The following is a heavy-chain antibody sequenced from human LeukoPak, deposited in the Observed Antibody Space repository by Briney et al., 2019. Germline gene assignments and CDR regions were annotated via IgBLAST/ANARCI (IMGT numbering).Heavy chain of an antibody. CDR2: ISYDGSNK. V-gene: IGHV3-30-3*01. Sequence: GGSLRLSCAASGFTFSSYAMHWVRQAPGKGLEWVAVISYDGSNKYYADSVKGRFTISRDNSKNTLYLQMNSLRAGDTAVYYCARGGYCSSTSCYLEEFDYWGQGTLVTVSS. D-gene: IGHD2-2*03. CDR1: GFTFSSYA. J-gene: IGHJ4*02. CDR3: ARGGYCSSTSCYLEEFDY.